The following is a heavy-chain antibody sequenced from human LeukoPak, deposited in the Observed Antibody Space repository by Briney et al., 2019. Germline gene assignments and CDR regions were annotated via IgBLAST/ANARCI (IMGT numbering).Heavy chain of an antibody. D-gene: IGHD5-12*01. CDR2: INHSGCT. Sequence: SETLSLTCAVYGGSFSGYYWSWIRQPPGKGLEWIGEINHSGCTNYNPSLKSRVTISVDTSRNQFSLKLSSVTAADTAVYYCARRDIVATYYFDYWGQGTLVTVSS. CDR3: ARRDIVATYYFDY. CDR1: GGSFSGYY. V-gene: IGHV4-34*01. J-gene: IGHJ4*02.